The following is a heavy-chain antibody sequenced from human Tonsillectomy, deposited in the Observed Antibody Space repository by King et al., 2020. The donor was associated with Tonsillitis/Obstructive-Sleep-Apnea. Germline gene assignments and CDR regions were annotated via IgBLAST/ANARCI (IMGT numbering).Heavy chain of an antibody. Sequence: QLVQSGAEVKKPGASVKVSCKASGYTFTGYYIHWVRQAPGQGLEWLGWINPNSGGTKYEQKFQGWVTMTRDKSITTAYMQLSRLRSDDTAIYYCARGIVGSTGFDYWGQGTPVTVSS. J-gene: IGHJ4*02. CDR2: INPNSGGT. V-gene: IGHV1-2*04. CDR3: ARGIVGSTGFDY. D-gene: IGHD6-13*01. CDR1: GYTFTGYY.